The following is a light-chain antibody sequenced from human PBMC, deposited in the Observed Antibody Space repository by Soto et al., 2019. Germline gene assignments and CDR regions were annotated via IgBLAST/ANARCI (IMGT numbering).Light chain of an antibody. J-gene: IGLJ1*01. CDR1: SSDVGSYNF. CDR2: EVS. Sequence: SALTQPASVSGSPGQSITISCTRTSSDVGSYNFVSWYQQHPGEVPKVMIYEVSKRPSGVSDRFSGSKSGNTASLTISGLQAEDEADYYCCADAGRSTYVFGTGTKVTV. CDR3: CADAGRSTYV. V-gene: IGLV2-23*02.